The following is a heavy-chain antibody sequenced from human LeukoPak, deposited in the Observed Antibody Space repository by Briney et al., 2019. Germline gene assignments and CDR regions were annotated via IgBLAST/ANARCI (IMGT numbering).Heavy chain of an antibody. D-gene: IGHD3-16*01. J-gene: IGHJ3*02. CDR2: ISNSGSSR. CDR1: GFTFSSYS. Sequence: PGGSLRLSCAASGFTFSSYSMNWVRQAPGKGLEWVSSISNSGSSRYYADSVKGRFTTSRDNAKNSLSLQMNSLRVEDTAVYFCARNLAYDSFDIWGQGTMVTVSS. V-gene: IGHV3-21*01. CDR3: ARNLAYDSFDI.